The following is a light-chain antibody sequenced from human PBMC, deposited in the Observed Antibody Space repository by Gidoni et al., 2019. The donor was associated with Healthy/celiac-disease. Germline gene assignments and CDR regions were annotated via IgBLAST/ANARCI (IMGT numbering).Light chain of an antibody. J-gene: IGLJ3*02. CDR3: SSYTSSSTWV. CDR1: SSAVGGYNY. V-gene: IGLV2-14*01. CDR2: EVS. Sequence: QSALTQPASVSGSPGQSITISCTGTSSAVGGYNYVSWYQQHPGKAPKLMIYEVSNRPSGVSNRCSGSKSGNTASLTISGLQAEDEADYYCSSYTSSSTWVFGGGTKLTVL.